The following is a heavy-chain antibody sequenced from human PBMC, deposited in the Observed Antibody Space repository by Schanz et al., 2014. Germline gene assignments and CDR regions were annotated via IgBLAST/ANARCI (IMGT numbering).Heavy chain of an antibody. J-gene: IGHJ4*02. Sequence: QVQLVQSGAEVKKPGASVKVSCKASGYTFTSDSMHWVRQAPGQGLEWMGMINPSGGSTTYAQKFQGRVTITADKSTSTASMELSSLRSEDTAVYYCARGGYSSGWYDRDIAHFDYWGQGTLVTVSS. CDR2: INPSGGST. V-gene: IGHV1-46*01. CDR1: GYTFTSDS. CDR3: ARGGYSSGWYDRDIAHFDY. D-gene: IGHD6-19*01.